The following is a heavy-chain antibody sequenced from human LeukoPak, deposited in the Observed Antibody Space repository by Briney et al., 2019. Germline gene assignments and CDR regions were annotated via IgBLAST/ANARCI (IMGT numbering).Heavy chain of an antibody. D-gene: IGHD1-7*01. V-gene: IGHV4-61*02. CDR2: IYTSGST. CDR1: GGSISSGSYY. Sequence: SETLSLTCTVSGGSISSGSYYWSWIRQPAGKGLEWIGRIYTSGSTNYNPSLKSRVTISVDTSKNQFSLKLSSVTAADTAVYYCARAPKDWNYDRYFDLWGRGTLVTVTS. J-gene: IGHJ2*01. CDR3: ARAPKDWNYDRYFDL.